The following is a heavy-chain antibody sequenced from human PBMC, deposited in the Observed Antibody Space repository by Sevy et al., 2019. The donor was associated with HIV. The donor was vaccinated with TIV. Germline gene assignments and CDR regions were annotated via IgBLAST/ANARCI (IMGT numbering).Heavy chain of an antibody. CDR1: GYSFTDYY. V-gene: IGHV1-2*02. Sequence: ASVKVSCKASGYSFTDYYMHWVRQAPGLGLEWMAWINPKNDVTNYAQKFQGRVTMTRDTSTSTAYMELTRLRSDDTAVYYCARARRVTTVYYYGMDVWGQGTTVTVSS. J-gene: IGHJ6*02. CDR2: INPKNDVT. CDR3: ARARRVTTVYYYGMDV. D-gene: IGHD5-18*01.